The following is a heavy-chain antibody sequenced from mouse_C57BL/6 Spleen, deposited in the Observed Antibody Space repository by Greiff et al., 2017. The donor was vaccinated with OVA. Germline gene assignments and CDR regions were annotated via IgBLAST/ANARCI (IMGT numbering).Heavy chain of an antibody. V-gene: IGHV1-26*01. CDR3: AREVGPRYFDY. CDR1: GYTFTDYY. J-gene: IGHJ2*01. D-gene: IGHD1-3*01. Sequence: VQLQQSGPELVKPGASVKISCKASGYTFTDYYMNWVKQSPGKSLEWIGDINPNNGGTSYNQKFKGKATLTVDKSSSTAYMELRSLTSEDSAVYYCAREVGPRYFDYWGQGTTLTVSS. CDR2: INPNNGGT.